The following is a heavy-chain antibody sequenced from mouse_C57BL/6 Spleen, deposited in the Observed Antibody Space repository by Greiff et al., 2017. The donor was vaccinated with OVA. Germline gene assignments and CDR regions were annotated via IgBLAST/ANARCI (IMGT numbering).Heavy chain of an antibody. J-gene: IGHJ4*01. V-gene: IGHV5-17*01. D-gene: IGHD1-1*01. CDR1: GFTFSDYG. Sequence: EVQLQQSGGGLVKPGGSLKLSCAASGFTFSDYGMHWVRQAPEKGLEWVAYISSGSSTIYYADTVKGRFTISRDNAKNTLFLQMTSLRSEDTAMYYCAVTTVVEDAMDYWGQGTSVTVSS. CDR2: ISSGSSTI. CDR3: AVTTVVEDAMDY.